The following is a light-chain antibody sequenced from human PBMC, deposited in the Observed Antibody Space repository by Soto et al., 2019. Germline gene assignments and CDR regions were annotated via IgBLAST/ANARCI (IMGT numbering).Light chain of an antibody. Sequence: EIVLTQSPGTLSLSPGERATLSCLASQSVSSSYLAWYQQKPGQAPRLLIFGASSRANGIPDRFSGSGSGTDFTLTISRLEPEDFRVYYCQQYGSSPWTLAQGTNVDIK. CDR1: QSVSSSY. V-gene: IGKV3-20*01. CDR2: GAS. J-gene: IGKJ1*01. CDR3: QQYGSSPWT.